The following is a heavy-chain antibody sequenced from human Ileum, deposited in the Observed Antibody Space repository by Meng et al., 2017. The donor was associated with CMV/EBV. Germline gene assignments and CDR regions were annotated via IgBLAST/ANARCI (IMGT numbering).Heavy chain of an antibody. J-gene: IGHJ4*02. Sequence: GRLQGSGPGLVKPSETLSLTCTVSGGSISGYYWSWIRQPATKGLEWIGRVYSSGSTDYNPSLQSRVTMSVDTSKNQFSLKLSSVTAADTAVYYCARGSSSWAFDYWGQGTLVTVSS. CDR1: GGSISGYY. CDR2: VYSSGST. CDR3: ARGSSSWAFDY. V-gene: IGHV4-4*07. D-gene: IGHD2-2*01.